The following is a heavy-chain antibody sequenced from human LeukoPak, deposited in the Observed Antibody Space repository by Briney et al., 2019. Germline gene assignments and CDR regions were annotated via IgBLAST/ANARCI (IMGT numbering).Heavy chain of an antibody. J-gene: IGHJ5*01. CDR2: IWYDGNNK. CDR3: ARVNCRSSSCYLASYFFDS. V-gene: IGHV3-33*01. Sequence: GRSLRLSCAASGFTFSNYGMHWVHQAPGKGLEWVAVIWYDGNNKDYADSVKGRFTISRDNSKNTLSLQMNSLRVEDTAMYYCARVNCRSSSCYLASYFFDSWGQGTLVTVSS. D-gene: IGHD2-2*01. CDR1: GFTFSNYG.